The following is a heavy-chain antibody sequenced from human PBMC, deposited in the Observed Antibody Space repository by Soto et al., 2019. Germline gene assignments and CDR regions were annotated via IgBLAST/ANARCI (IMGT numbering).Heavy chain of an antibody. CDR3: AADATAWQQMVPSDY. CDR1: GFTFTSSA. Sequence: QMQLEQSGPEVKKPGTSVKVSGKASGFTFTSSAFQWVRQARGQRLEWIGWIAVGSGYTNYAQRFQDRVTLTRDMSTDTTYMELSRLTSEDTAIYYCAADATAWQQMVPSDYWGQGTLVTVSS. V-gene: IGHV1-58*01. CDR2: IAVGSGYT. J-gene: IGHJ4*02. D-gene: IGHD2-8*01.